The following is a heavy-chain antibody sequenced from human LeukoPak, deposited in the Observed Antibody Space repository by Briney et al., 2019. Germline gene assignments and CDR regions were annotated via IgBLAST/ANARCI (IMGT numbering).Heavy chain of an antibody. CDR3: ASLLPRGYYGSGSSKYYYYYYMDV. CDR1: GFTFSNYA. J-gene: IGHJ6*03. Sequence: GSLRLSCAASGFTFSNYAMTWVRQPPGKGLEWIGEINHSGSTNYNPSLKSRVTISVDTSKNQFSLKLSSVTAADTAVYYCASLLPRGYYGSGSSKYYYYYYMDVWGKGTAVTVSS. D-gene: IGHD3-10*01. CDR2: INHSGST. V-gene: IGHV4-34*01.